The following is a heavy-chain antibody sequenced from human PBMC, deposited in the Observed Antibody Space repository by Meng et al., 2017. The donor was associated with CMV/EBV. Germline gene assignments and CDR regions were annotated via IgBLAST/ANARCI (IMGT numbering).Heavy chain of an antibody. CDR3: AREMPIAAAGCFDY. D-gene: IGHD6-13*01. CDR2: IYTSGST. Sequence: QVQLQESGPGLVKPSETLSLTCTVSGGSISSYYWSWIRQPAGKGLEWIGRIYTSGSTNYNPSLKSQVTMSVDTSKSQFSLKLSSVTAADTAVYYCAREMPIAAAGCFDYWGQGTLVTVSS. CDR1: GGSISSYY. J-gene: IGHJ4*02. V-gene: IGHV4-4*07.